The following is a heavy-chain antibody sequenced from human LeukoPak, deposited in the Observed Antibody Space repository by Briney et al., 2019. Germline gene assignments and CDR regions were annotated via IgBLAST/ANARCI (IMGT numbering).Heavy chain of an antibody. J-gene: IGHJ4*02. Sequence: SETLSLTCTVSGGSISSSSYYWGWIRQPPGKGLEWIGSIYYSGSTYYNPSLKSRVTISVDTSKNQFSLKLSSVTAADTAVYYCARGLGGWLRLFDYWGQGTLVTVSS. CDR3: ARGLGGWLRLFDY. V-gene: IGHV4-39*07. CDR1: GGSISSSSYY. CDR2: IYYSGST. D-gene: IGHD6-19*01.